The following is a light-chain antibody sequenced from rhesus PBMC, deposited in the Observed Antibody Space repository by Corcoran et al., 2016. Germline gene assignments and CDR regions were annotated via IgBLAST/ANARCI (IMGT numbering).Light chain of an antibody. CDR2: DAS. CDR1: QGISSY. CDR3: QQRNSYPLT. Sequence: DIQLTQSPSSLSASVGDRVTITCRASQGISSYLAWYQQKSRKAPKLLIYDASNLQSGVPSRFSGSGSGTEITLTISSLQPEDFATYYCQQRNSYPLTFGGGTKVEIK. V-gene: IGKV1-38*01. J-gene: IGKJ4*01.